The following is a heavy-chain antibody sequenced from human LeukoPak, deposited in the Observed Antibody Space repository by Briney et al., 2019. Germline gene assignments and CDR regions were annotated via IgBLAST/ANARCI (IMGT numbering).Heavy chain of an antibody. D-gene: IGHD5-18*01. Sequence: PGRSLRLSWAASGFTFSSYGMHWVRQAPGKGLEWVAVIWYDGSSKYYADSVKGRFTISRDNSKNTLYLQMNSLRAEDTAVYYCARVPYSYGPRWYFDLWGRGTLVTVSS. CDR3: ARVPYSYGPRWYFDL. V-gene: IGHV3-33*01. CDR2: IWYDGSSK. J-gene: IGHJ2*01. CDR1: GFTFSSYG.